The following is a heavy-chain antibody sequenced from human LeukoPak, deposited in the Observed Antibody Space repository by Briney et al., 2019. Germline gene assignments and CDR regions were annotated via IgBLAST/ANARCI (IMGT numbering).Heavy chain of an antibody. J-gene: IGHJ3*02. CDR2: ISAYSGNT. CDR1: GYTFTSYG. D-gene: IGHD3-10*01. CDR3: ARFGGGITMVREVIITGDAFDI. Sequence: ASVTLSCAASGYTFTSYGISWVRQAPGKGLEWMGWISAYSGNTNYAQMIRGRVTINKHTSKHTAHEELRSPTSDDAGVYYCARFGGGITMVREVIITGDAFDIWGQGTMVTVSS. V-gene: IGHV1-18*01.